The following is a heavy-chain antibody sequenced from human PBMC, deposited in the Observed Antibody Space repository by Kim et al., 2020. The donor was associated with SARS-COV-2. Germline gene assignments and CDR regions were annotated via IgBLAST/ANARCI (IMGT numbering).Heavy chain of an antibody. V-gene: IGHV4-39*01. J-gene: IGHJ6*01. CDR2: IYYSGST. CDR3: ARGIQLWLPYYYGMDV. Sequence: SETLSLTCTVSGGSISSSSYYWGWIRQPPGKGLEWIGSIYYSGSTYYNPSLKSRVTISVDTSKNQFSLKLSSVTAADTAVYYCARGIQLWLPYYYGMDV. D-gene: IGHD5-18*01. CDR1: GGSISSSSYY.